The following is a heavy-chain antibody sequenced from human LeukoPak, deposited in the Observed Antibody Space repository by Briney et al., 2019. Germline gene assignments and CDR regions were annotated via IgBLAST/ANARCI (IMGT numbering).Heavy chain of an antibody. CDR3: ARASDYGDYFYYFDY. D-gene: IGHD4-17*01. V-gene: IGHV4-34*01. J-gene: IGHJ4*02. CDR2: INHSGST. CDR1: GGSFSGYY. Sequence: SSETLSLTCAVYGGSFSGYYWSWIRQPPGKGLEWIGEINHSGSTNYNPSLKSRVTISVDTSKNQFSLKLSSVTAADTAVYYCARASDYGDYFYYFDYWGQGTLVTVSS.